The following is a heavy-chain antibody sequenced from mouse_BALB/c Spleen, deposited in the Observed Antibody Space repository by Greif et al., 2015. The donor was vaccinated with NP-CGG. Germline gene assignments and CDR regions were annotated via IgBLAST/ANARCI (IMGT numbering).Heavy chain of an antibody. CDR2: ISSGSSTI. J-gene: IGHJ3*01. Sequence: EVKLVESGGGLVQPGGSRKLSCAASGFTFSSFGMHWVRQAPEKGLEWVAYISSGSSTIYYADTVKGRFTISRDNPKNTLFLQMTSLRSEDTAMYYCARGPSWFAYWGQGTLVTVSA. V-gene: IGHV5-17*02. CDR3: ARGPSWFAY. CDR1: GFTFSSFG.